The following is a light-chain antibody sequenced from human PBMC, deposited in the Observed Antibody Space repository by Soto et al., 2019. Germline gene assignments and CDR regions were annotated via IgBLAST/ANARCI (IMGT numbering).Light chain of an antibody. J-gene: IGLJ3*02. Sequence: QSALTQPPSASGSPGQSVTISCTGTSSDVGGYNYVSWYQQHPGKAPKLMIYEVSKRPSGVPDRFSGSKSGNTASLTVSGLQAEDEADYYCSSYAPSNLWVFGAGTKLTVL. CDR1: SSDVGGYNY. CDR2: EVS. CDR3: SSYAPSNLWV. V-gene: IGLV2-8*01.